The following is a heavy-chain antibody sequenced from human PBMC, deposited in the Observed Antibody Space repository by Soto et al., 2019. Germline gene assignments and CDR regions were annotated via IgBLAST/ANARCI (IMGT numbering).Heavy chain of an antibody. Sequence: KPSETLSLTCTVSGGSISSGDYYWSWIRQPPGKGLEWIGYIYYSGSTYYNPSLKSRVTISVDTSKNQFSLKLSSVTAADTAVYYCARDRGYSGHNWFDPWGQGTLVTVSS. CDR3: ARDRGYSGHNWFDP. J-gene: IGHJ5*02. CDR2: IYYSGST. CDR1: GGSISSGDYY. V-gene: IGHV4-30-4*01. D-gene: IGHD5-12*01.